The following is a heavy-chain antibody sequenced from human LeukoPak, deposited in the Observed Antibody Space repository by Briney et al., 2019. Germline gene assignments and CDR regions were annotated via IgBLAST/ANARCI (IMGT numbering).Heavy chain of an antibody. CDR2: IYYTGST. V-gene: IGHV4-59*01. D-gene: IGHD6-13*01. CDR1: GGSISNYY. CDR3: ARNLIPEQLVLNF. Sequence: AETLSLTCTVSGGSISNYYWNWIRQPPGKGLEWIGYIYYTGSTNYNPSLKSRVTMSVDTSKNQFSLNLKSVTPEDTAVYYCARNLIPEQLVLNFWGQGTLVTVSS. J-gene: IGHJ4*02.